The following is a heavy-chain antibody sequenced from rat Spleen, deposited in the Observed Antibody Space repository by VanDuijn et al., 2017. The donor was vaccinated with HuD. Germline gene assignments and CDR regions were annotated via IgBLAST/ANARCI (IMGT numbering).Heavy chain of an antibody. CDR2: ITNTGGST. Sequence: EVQLVESGGGLVQPGRSLKLSCVASGFTFNNYWMTWIRQAPGKGLEWVASITNTGGSTYYPDSMKGRFTISRDNAESTLYLQMNSLRSEDTANYYCTRDWDYWGQGTLVTVSS. CDR1: GFTFNNYW. D-gene: IGHD4-6*01. J-gene: IGHJ3*01. CDR3: TRDWDY. V-gene: IGHV5-31*01.